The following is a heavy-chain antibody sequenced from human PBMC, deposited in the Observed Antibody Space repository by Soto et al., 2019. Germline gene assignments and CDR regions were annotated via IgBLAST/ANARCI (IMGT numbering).Heavy chain of an antibody. Sequence: QVQLVQSGAEVKKPGSSVKVSCKASGGTFSSYTISWVRQAPGQGLEWMGRIIPILGIANYAQKFQGRVTIAADKATITAYMGQSSLRSEDTAVYYCASGRHDYVDYVFDYWGQGTLVTVSS. J-gene: IGHJ4*02. V-gene: IGHV1-69*02. D-gene: IGHD4-17*01. CDR1: GGTFSSYT. CDR3: ASGRHDYVDYVFDY. CDR2: IIPILGIA.